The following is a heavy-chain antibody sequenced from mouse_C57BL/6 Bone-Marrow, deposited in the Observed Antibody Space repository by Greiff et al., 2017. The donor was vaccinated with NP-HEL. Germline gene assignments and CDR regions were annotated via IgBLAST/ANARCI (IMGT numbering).Heavy chain of an antibody. J-gene: IGHJ2*01. CDR2: IDPENGDT. Sequence: VQLQQSGAELVRPRASVKLSCTASGFNIKDDYMHWVKQRPEQGLEWIGWIDPENGDTEYASKFQGKATITADTSSNTAYLQLSSLTSEDTAVYYCTSDGSSNYWGQGTTLTVSS. D-gene: IGHD1-1*01. V-gene: IGHV14-4*01. CDR3: TSDGSSNY. CDR1: GFNIKDDY.